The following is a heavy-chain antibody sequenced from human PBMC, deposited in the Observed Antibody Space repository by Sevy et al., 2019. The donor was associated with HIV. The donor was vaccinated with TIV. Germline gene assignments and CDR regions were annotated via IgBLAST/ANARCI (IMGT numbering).Heavy chain of an antibody. D-gene: IGHD3-10*01. CDR2: ISTSGNSK. V-gene: IGHV3-48*03. CDR1: GFTFSSYE. CDR3: ARVAGSGTYYSGDFDY. J-gene: IGHJ4*02. Sequence: GGSLRLSCEASGFTFSSYEMNWVRQAPGKGLEWISYISTSGNSKYYADSVKGRFTISRDNSKNTLYLQMNSLRAEDTAVYYCARVAGSGTYYSGDFDYWGQGTLVTVSS.